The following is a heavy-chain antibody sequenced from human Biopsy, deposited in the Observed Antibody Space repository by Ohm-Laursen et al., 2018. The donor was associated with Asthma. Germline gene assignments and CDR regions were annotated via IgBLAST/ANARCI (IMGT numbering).Heavy chain of an antibody. CDR1: GVSIRSYY. D-gene: IGHD2-15*01. CDR3: AGFCSGGNCPDH. J-gene: IGHJ4*02. CDR2: IHYSGST. Sequence: GTLSLTCTVSGVSIRSYYWTWIRQPPGKGLEWIGNIHYSGSTYSNPPLKSRVTISVDTSKKQISLRLRSVIAADTAVYYCAGFCSGGNCPDHWGQGTLVTVSS. V-gene: IGHV4-59*01.